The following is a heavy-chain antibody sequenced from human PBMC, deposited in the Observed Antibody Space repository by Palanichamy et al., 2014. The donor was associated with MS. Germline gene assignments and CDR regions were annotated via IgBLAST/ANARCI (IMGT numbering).Heavy chain of an antibody. CDR2: IYSSGNT. Sequence: QVQLQESGPGLVKPPQTLSLTCTVFGGSINSDNYFWSWIRQPAGKGLEWIGRIYSSGNTNYNPSLKSRVTISLDTSKSQFSLKLTSVTAADTAVYFCAREPFGDYVSWFDPWGQGALVTVSS. CDR3: AREPFGDYVSWFDP. D-gene: IGHD4-17*01. CDR1: GGSINSDNYF. J-gene: IGHJ5*02. V-gene: IGHV4-61*02.